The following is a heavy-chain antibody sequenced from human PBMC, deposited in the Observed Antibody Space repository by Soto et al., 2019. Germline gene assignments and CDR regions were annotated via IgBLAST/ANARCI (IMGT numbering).Heavy chain of an antibody. J-gene: IGHJ3*02. CDR3: ARHDSSGWEPPTDAFDI. Sequence: PSETLSLTCAVYGGSFSGYYWSWIRQPPGKGLEWIGEINHSGSTNYNPSLKSRVTISVDTSKNQFSLKLSSVTAADTAVYYCARHDSSGWEPPTDAFDIWGQGTMVTVSS. D-gene: IGHD6-19*01. CDR2: INHSGST. V-gene: IGHV4-34*01. CDR1: GGSFSGYY.